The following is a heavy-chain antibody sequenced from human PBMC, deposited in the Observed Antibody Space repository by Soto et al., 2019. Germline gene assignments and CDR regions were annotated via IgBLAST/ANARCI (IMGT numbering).Heavy chain of an antibody. J-gene: IGHJ3*02. Sequence: PSETLSLTCTVSGCSISSSSYYWGWIRQPPGKGLEWIGSIYYSGSTYYNPSLKSRVTISVDTSKNQFSLKLSSVTAADTAVYYCARLGIAAAGRVSGCRVIGAFDSWGQGTMVTVSS. D-gene: IGHD6-13*01. CDR1: GCSISSSSYY. CDR3: ARLGIAAAGRVSGCRVIGAFDS. V-gene: IGHV4-39*01. CDR2: IYYSGST.